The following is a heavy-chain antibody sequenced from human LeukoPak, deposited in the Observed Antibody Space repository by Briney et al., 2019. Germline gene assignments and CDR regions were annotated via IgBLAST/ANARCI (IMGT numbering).Heavy chain of an antibody. CDR3: ARLTKGRYFDYIFAF. CDR1: GFSVSDPLSY. CDR2: INFIGRT. D-gene: IGHD3-9*01. V-gene: IGHV4-39*01. J-gene: IGHJ4*02. Sequence: SETLSLTCTVSGFSVSDPLSYWGWVRQPPGKGLEWIAEINFIGRTSYNSSLNSRVTMSVDTSKNQFSLKMTSLTAAATPVYFCARLTKGRYFDYIFAFWGQGILVTVSS.